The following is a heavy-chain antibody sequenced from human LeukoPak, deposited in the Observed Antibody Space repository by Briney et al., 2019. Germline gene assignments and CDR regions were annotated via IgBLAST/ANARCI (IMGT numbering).Heavy chain of an antibody. D-gene: IGHD2-15*01. CDR1: GYTFPGSY. Sequence: ASVKVSCKASGYTFPGSYMHWVRQAPGQGLEWMGWINPNSGGTNYAQKFQGRVTMTRDTSISTAYMELSRLRSDDTAVYYCARDRIAGNYFDYWGQGTLVTVSS. CDR3: ARDRIAGNYFDY. J-gene: IGHJ4*02. V-gene: IGHV1-2*02. CDR2: INPNSGGT.